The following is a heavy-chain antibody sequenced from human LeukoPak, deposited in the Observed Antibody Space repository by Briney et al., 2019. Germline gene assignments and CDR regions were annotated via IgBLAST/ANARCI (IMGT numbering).Heavy chain of an antibody. CDR2: ISSSSSYI. CDR3: ARDLVQQLEVPYYGMVV. J-gene: IGHJ6*02. V-gene: IGHV3-21*01. Sequence: GGSLRLSCAASGFTFSSYSMNWVRQAPGKGLEWVSSISSSSSYIYYADSGKGRFTISRDNAKNSLYLQMNSLRAEDTAVYYCARDLVQQLEVPYYGMVVWGQGTTVTVSS. D-gene: IGHD6-6*01. CDR1: GFTFSSYS.